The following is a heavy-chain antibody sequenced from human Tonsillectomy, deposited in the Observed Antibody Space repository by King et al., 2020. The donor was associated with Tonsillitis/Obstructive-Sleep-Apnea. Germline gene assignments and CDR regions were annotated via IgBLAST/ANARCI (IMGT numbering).Heavy chain of an antibody. CDR1: RYSLTSYW. J-gene: IGHJ3*02. CDR2: IYPGDSDT. Sequence: QLVQSGAEVKKPGESLKISCKGSRYSLTSYWIGWVRQMPGKGLEWMGIIYPGDSDTRYSPSFQGQVTISADNAITTAYLQWSSLKASDTATYYCARLTRDRYCSSTSCYFGAFDIWGQGTMVTVSS. CDR3: ARLTRDRYCSSTSCYFGAFDI. D-gene: IGHD2-2*01. V-gene: IGHV5-51*01.